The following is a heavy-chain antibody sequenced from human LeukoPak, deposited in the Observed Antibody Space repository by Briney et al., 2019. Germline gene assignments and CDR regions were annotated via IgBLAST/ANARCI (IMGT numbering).Heavy chain of an antibody. Sequence: GGSLRLSCAASGFSFSSYAMTWARQAPVKGLEWVSAISGDGTRTYYADSVKGRFTISRDNSKNTLYLEMSSLRVEDTAIYYCTKWPEGAMDYFDYWGQGTLVTVSS. J-gene: IGHJ4*02. CDR1: GFSFSSYA. V-gene: IGHV3-23*01. D-gene: IGHD3-16*01. CDR3: TKWPEGAMDYFDY. CDR2: ISGDGTRT.